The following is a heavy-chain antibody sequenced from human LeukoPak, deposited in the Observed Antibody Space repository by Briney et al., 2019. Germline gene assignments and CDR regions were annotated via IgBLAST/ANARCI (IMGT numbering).Heavy chain of an antibody. J-gene: IGHJ5*02. Sequence: GGSLRLSCAASGFTFSSYSMNWVRQAPGKGLEWISYISISASAVYYADSVKGRFTISRDNAKTSLYLQMNSLGAEDTAVYYCARDAFYCSSTSCYDHWGQGTLVTVSS. D-gene: IGHD2-2*01. CDR2: ISISASAV. V-gene: IGHV3-48*04. CDR3: ARDAFYCSSTSCYDH. CDR1: GFTFSSYS.